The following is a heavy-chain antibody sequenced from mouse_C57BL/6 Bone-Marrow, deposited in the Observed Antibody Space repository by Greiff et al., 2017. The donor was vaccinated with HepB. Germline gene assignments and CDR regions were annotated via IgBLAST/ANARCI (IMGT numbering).Heavy chain of an antibody. V-gene: IGHV1-12*01. CDR1: GYTFTSYN. J-gene: IGHJ4*01. Sequence: LQQSGAELVRPGASVKMSCKASGYTFTSYNMHWVKQTPRQGLEWIGAIYPGNGDTSYNQKFKGKATLTVDKSSSTAYMPLSSLTSEDSAVYFCARSGGSSYDYYAMDYWGQGTSVTVSS. CDR2: IYPGNGDT. CDR3: ARSGGSSYDYYAMDY. D-gene: IGHD1-1*01.